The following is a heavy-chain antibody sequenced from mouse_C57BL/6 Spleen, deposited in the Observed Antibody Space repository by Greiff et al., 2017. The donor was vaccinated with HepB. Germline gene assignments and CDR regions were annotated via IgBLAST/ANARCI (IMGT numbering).Heavy chain of an antibody. V-gene: IGHV5-16*01. CDR1: GFTFSDYY. D-gene: IGHD1-1*02. CDR2: INYDGSST. CDR3: ARGMVAPFDY. Sequence: EVQVVESEGGLVQPGSSMKLSCTASGFTFSDYYMAWVRQVPEKGLEWVANINYDGSSTYYLDSLKSRFIISRDNAKNILYLQMSSLKSEDTATYYCARGMVAPFDYWGQGTTLTVSS. J-gene: IGHJ2*01.